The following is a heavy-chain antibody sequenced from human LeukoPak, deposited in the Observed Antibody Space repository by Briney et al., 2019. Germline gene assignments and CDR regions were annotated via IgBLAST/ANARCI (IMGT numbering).Heavy chain of an antibody. D-gene: IGHD2-8*01. Sequence: RQXPGXGLXXXGWINTNTGNPTYVQGFTGRFVFSLXXXVSXXYXQISRLKAEDTAVYYCXXXXVLNAGAFDIWGQGTMVTVSS. CDR3: XXXXVLNAGAFDI. J-gene: IGHJ3*02. V-gene: IGHV7-4-1*02. CDR2: INTNTGNP.